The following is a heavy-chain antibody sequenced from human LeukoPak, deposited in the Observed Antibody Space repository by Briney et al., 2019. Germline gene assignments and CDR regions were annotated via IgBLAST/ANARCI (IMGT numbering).Heavy chain of an antibody. Sequence: GATVKISCKASGYTFTDYYMHWVRQAPGQGLEWMGIINPSGGSTSYAQKFQGRVTMTRDTSTSTVYMELSSLRSEDTAVYYCARDGALWFGEFPYYYYMDVWGKGTTVTVSS. CDR3: ARDGALWFGEFPYYYYMDV. CDR1: GYTFTDYY. V-gene: IGHV1-46*01. D-gene: IGHD3-10*01. CDR2: INPSGGST. J-gene: IGHJ6*03.